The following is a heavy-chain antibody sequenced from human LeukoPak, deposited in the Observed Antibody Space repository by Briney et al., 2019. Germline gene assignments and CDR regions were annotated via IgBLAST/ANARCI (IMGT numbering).Heavy chain of an antibody. J-gene: IGHJ4*02. Sequence: PGGSLRLSCAASGFTFSSYSMNWVRQAPGKGLEWVSSISSSSYIYYADSVKGRFTISRDNAKNSLYLQMNSLRAEDTAVYYCARGSGYDVRAKDFDYWGQGTLVTVSS. D-gene: IGHD5-12*01. CDR1: GFTFSSYS. CDR3: ARGSGYDVRAKDFDY. CDR2: ISSSSYI. V-gene: IGHV3-21*01.